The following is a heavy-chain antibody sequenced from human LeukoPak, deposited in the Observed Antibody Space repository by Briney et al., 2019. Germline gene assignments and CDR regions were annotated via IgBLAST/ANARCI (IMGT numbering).Heavy chain of an antibody. J-gene: IGHJ4*02. Sequence: PSETLSLTCTVSGGSISSSSYYWGWIRQPPGKGLEWVGSIYYSGSTYYNPSLKSRVAISVDTSKNQFSLKLSSVTAADTAVYYCARRVYPILTGYYDYWGQGTLVTVSS. D-gene: IGHD3-9*01. CDR3: ARRVYPILTGYYDY. CDR1: GGSISSSSYY. V-gene: IGHV4-39*01. CDR2: IYYSGST.